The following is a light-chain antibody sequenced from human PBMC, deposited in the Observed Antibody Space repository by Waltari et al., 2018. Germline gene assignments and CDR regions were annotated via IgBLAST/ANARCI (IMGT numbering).Light chain of an antibody. Sequence: EIVMTQSPPTLSVSPGERANLSCRASQSVSNSLAWYQHRPGRAPRLLIHSASTRAPGIPARFSGSGSETEFTLTISNLQSEDFALYYCQQYNNWPPITFGQGTRLEIK. CDR1: QSVSNS. CDR3: QQYNNWPPIT. J-gene: IGKJ5*01. V-gene: IGKV3D-15*01. CDR2: SAS.